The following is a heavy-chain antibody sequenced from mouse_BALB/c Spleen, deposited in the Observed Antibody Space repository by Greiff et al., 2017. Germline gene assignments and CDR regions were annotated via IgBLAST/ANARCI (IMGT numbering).Heavy chain of an antibody. Sequence: EVQVVESGGGLVTPGGSLKLSCAASGFTFSDYYMYWVRQTPEKRLEWVATISDGGSYTYYPDSVKGRFTISRDTAKNNLCLQMSSLKSEDTAMYYCARDSYRYDEDCDAMDYWGQGTSVTVSA. V-gene: IGHV5-4*02. J-gene: IGHJ4*01. CDR3: ARDSYRYDEDCDAMDY. D-gene: IGHD2-14*01. CDR2: ISDGGSYT. CDR1: GFTFSDYY.